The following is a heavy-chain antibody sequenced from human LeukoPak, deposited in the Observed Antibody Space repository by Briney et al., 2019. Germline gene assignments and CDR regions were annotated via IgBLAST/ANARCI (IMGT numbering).Heavy chain of an antibody. V-gene: IGHV4-34*01. CDR3: AGVRGIIDY. Sequence: SETLSLTCAVYGGSFSGYYWSWIRQPPGKGLEWIGEINHSGSTNYNPSLKSRVTISVDTPKNQFSLKLSSVTAADTAVYYCAGVRGIIDYWGQGTLVTVSS. D-gene: IGHD3-10*01. J-gene: IGHJ4*02. CDR2: INHSGST. CDR1: GGSFSGYY.